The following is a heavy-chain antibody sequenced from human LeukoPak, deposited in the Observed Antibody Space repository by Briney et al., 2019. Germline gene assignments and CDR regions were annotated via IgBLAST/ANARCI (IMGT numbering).Heavy chain of an antibody. D-gene: IGHD6-19*01. V-gene: IGHV1-2*02. J-gene: IGHJ4*02. CDR3: ARRVFSGWGYYFDY. Sequence: ASVKVSCKASGYPFSAYYMHWVRQAPGQGLEWMGWINPNSGGTNYAQKFQGRVTMTRDTSISTAYMELSSLRSDDTAIYYCARRVFSGWGYYFDYWGQGTLVTVSS. CDR1: GYPFSAYY. CDR2: INPNSGGT.